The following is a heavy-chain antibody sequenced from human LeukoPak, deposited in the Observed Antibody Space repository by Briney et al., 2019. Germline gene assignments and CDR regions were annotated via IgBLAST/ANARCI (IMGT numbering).Heavy chain of an antibody. CDR1: GGSISSSSYY. CDR3: ARLGSAVAGTSRASFDY. V-gene: IGHV4-39*01. CDR2: IYYSGST. D-gene: IGHD6-19*01. J-gene: IGHJ4*02. Sequence: KPSETLSLTCTVSGGSISSSSYYWGWIRQPPGQGLEWIGSIYYSGSTYYNPSLKSRVTISVDTSKNQFSLKLSSVTAADTAVYYCARLGSAVAGTSRASFDYWGQGTLVTVSS.